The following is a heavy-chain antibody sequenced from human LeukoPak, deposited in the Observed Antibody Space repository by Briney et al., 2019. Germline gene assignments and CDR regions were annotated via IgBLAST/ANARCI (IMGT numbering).Heavy chain of an antibody. D-gene: IGHD1-14*01. CDR1: GFTFSSYG. CDR3: SRTSLRYFDY. V-gene: IGHV3-30*03. Sequence: PGGSLRLSCAASGFTFSSYGMHWVRQAPGKGLEWVAVISYDGSNKYYADSVKGRFTISRDNSKNTLYLQMNSLRAEDTAVYYCSRTSLRYFDYWGQGTLVTVSS. CDR2: ISYDGSNK. J-gene: IGHJ4*02.